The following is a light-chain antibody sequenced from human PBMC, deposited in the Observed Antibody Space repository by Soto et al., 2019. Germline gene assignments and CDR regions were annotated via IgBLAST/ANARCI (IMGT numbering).Light chain of an antibody. CDR2: YDD. J-gene: IGLJ1*01. CDR1: SSNIGNNA. V-gene: IGLV1-36*01. CDR3: SSYVGRNLLL. Sequence: QSVLTQPPSVSEAPRQRVTISCSGSSSNIGNNAVNWYQQLPGKAPKLLIYYDDLLPSGVSDRFSGSKSGTSASLTVSGLQAEDEADYYCSSYVGRNLLLFGAGTKVTVL.